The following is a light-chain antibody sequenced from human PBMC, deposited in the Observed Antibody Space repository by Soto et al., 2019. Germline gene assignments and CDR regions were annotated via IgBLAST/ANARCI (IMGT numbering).Light chain of an antibody. CDR1: QSVTSNY. CDR2: GAS. CDR3: QQYSSSHAT. J-gene: IGKJ2*01. Sequence: EIVLTQSPGTLSLSPGERATLSCRASQSVTSNYLAWYQQKPGQAPGLLIYGASSRATGIPDRFSGSGSGTDFTLTISRLEPEDFAVYYCQQYSSSHATFGQGTKLEIK. V-gene: IGKV3-20*01.